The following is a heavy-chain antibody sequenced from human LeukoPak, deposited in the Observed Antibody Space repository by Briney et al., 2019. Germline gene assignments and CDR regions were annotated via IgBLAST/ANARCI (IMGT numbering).Heavy chain of an antibody. V-gene: IGHV3-9*01. Sequence: PGRSLRLSCAASGFTFDDYAMHWVRQAPGKGLEWVSGISWNSGSIGYADSVKGRFTISRDNAKNSLYLQMNSLRAEDTAVYYCARDLGAAPFDYWGQGALVTVSS. D-gene: IGHD6-13*01. CDR1: GFTFDDYA. J-gene: IGHJ4*02. CDR3: ARDLGAAPFDY. CDR2: ISWNSGSI.